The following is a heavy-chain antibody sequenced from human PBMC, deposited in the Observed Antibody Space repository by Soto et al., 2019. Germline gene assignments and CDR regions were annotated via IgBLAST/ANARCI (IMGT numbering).Heavy chain of an antibody. CDR3: AKEAYDAFDI. V-gene: IGHV3-30*18. CDR1: GFTFSSYG. CDR2: ISYDGSNK. J-gene: IGHJ3*02. Sequence: PGGSLRLSCAASGFTFSSYGMHWVRQAPGKGLEWVAVISYDGSNKYYADSVKGRFTISRDNSKNTLYLQMNSLRAEDTAVYYCAKEAYDAFDIWGQGTMVTVSS.